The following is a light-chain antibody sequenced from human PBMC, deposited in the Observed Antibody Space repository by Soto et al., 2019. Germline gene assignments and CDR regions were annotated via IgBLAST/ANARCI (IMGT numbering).Light chain of an antibody. Sequence: EIVMTQSPATLSVSPGERATLSCRASQSVSSNLAWYQQKPGQAPRLLIFDAYNRATGIPGRFSGSGSGTDFTLTISSLEPQDFAVYYCQQRSNWPLTFGGGTKVDI. CDR2: DAY. CDR1: QSVSSN. CDR3: QQRSNWPLT. J-gene: IGKJ4*01. V-gene: IGKV3-11*01.